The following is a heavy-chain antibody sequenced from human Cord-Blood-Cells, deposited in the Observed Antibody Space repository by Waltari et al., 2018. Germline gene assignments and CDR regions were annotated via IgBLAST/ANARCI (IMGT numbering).Heavy chain of an antibody. J-gene: IGHJ4*02. Sequence: AMSWVRQAPGKGLEWVSAISGSGGSTYYADSVKGRFTISRDNSKNTLYLQMNSLRAEDTAVYYCAKEVGATSSSWTDYWGQGTLVTVSS. CDR2: ISGSGGST. CDR1: A. D-gene: IGHD6-13*01. V-gene: IGHV3-23*01. CDR3: AKEVGATSSSWTDY.